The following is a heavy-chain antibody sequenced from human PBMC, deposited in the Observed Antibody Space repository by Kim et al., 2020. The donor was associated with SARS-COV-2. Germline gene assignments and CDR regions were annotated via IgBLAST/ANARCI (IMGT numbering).Heavy chain of an antibody. Sequence: FTISRDNSKNTLYLQMNSLRAEDTAVYYCARDLLSAARRGPNYYYYGMDVWGQGTTVTVSS. J-gene: IGHJ6*02. V-gene: IGHV3-30*01. CDR3: ARDLLSAARRGPNYYYYGMDV. D-gene: IGHD6-6*01.